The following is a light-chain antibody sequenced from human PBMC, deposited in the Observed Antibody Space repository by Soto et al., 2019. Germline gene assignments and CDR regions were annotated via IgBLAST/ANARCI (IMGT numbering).Light chain of an antibody. CDR3: QQYNNWPSWT. CDR1: QSVSSN. CDR2: AAA. V-gene: IGKV3-15*01. J-gene: IGKJ1*01. Sequence: EIVMTQSPATLSVSPGERATLSCRASQSVSSNLAWYQQKPGQAPRLLIYAAATRATGIPVRFSAGGSGTEFTLTISSLQSEDFAVYCCQQYNNWPSWTFGQGTKVEIK.